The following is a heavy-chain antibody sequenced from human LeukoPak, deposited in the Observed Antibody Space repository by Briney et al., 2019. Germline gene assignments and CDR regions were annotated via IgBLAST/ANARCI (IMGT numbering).Heavy chain of an antibody. CDR3: MSGSYRFDH. CDR2: INHSGST. V-gene: IGHV4-34*01. Sequence: SETLSLTCAVYGGSFSGYYWSWIRQPPGKGLEWIGEINHSGSTNYNPSLKSRVTISVDTSKNQFSLKLSSVTAADTAVYYCMSGSYRFDHWGQGTLVTVSS. J-gene: IGHJ4*02. D-gene: IGHD1-26*01. CDR1: GGSFSGYY.